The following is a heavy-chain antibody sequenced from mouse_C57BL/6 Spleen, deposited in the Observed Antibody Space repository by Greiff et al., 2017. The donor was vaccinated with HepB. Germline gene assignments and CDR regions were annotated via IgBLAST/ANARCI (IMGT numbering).Heavy chain of an antibody. CDR3: ARAGLLRGFAY. CDR1: GYTFTSYW. Sequence: VQLQQPGAELVRPGSSVKLSCKASGYTFTSYWMHWVKQRPIQGLEWIGNIDPSDSETHYNQKFKDKATLTVDKSSSTAYMQLSSLTSEDSAVYYCARAGLLRGFAYWGQGTLVTVSA. V-gene: IGHV1-52*01. D-gene: IGHD2-3*01. J-gene: IGHJ3*01. CDR2: IDPSDSET.